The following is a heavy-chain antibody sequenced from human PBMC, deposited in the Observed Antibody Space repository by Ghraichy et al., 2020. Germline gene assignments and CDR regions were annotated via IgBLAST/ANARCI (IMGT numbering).Heavy chain of an antibody. CDR3: ARLQYCSTTSCYYFDY. J-gene: IGHJ4*02. D-gene: IGHD2-2*01. CDR1: GFSFRTSGMC. CDR2: IDWDDDK. V-gene: IGHV2-70*16. Sequence: QTLSLTCTFSGFSFRTSGMCVRWVRQPPGKALEWLARIDWDDDKFYSTSLTTRLTISKDTSKNQVVLTMTNMDPVDTATYYCARLQYCSTTSCYYFDYWGQGTPVTVSS.